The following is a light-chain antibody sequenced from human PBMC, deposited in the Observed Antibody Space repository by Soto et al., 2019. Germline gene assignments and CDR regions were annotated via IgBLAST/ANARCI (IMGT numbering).Light chain of an antibody. V-gene: IGLV8-61*01. CDR2: GTN. CDR1: SGSVSTSHY. Sequence: QTVVTQEPSFSVSPGGTVTLTCGLSSGSVSTSHYASWYQQTPGQAPRTIMYGTNTRSFGVPDRFSGSILGNKGALTITGAQADEESDYYCVLYIGSGVWVFGGGTKLTVL. J-gene: IGLJ3*02. CDR3: VLYIGSGVWV.